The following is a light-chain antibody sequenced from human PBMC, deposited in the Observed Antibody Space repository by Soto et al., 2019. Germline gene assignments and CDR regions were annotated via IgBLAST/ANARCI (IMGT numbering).Light chain of an antibody. CDR2: AAS. V-gene: IGKV1-39*01. CDR1: QSISSY. CDR3: QQSYSPLLYT. Sequence: DIQMTQSPSSLSASVGDRVTITCRASQSISSYLNWYQQKPGKAPKLLIYAASSLQSGVPSRFSGRGSGTDFTLTISSLQPEDFPTYYCQQSYSPLLYTFGQGTKLEIK. J-gene: IGKJ2*01.